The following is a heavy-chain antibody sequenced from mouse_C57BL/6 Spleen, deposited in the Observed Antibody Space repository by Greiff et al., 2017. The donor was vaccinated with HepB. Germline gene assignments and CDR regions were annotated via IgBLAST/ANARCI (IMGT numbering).Heavy chain of an antibody. D-gene: IGHD1-1*01. CDR1: GYTFTSYW. J-gene: IGHJ2*01. V-gene: IGHV1-69*01. CDR2: IDPSDSYT. CDR3: ARSIHYYGSSFDYFDY. Sequence: VQLQQPGAELVMPGASVKLSCKASGYTFTSYWMHWVKQRPGQGLEWIGEIDPSDSYTNYNQKFKGKSTLTVDKSSSTAYMQLSSLTSEDSAVYYCARSIHYYGSSFDYFDYWGQGTTLTVSS.